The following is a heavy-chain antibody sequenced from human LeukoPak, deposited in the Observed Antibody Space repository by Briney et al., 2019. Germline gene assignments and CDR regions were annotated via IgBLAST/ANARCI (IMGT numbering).Heavy chain of an antibody. CDR1: GDSISSYY. J-gene: IGHJ4*02. Sequence: SETLSLTCTVSGDSISSYYWSWIRQPPGKGLEWIGYIYYSGSTNYNPSLKSRVTISVDTSKNQFSLKLSSVTAADTAVYYCARGLASSFDYWGQGTLVTVSS. D-gene: IGHD3-9*01. CDR2: IYYSGST. V-gene: IGHV4-59*01. CDR3: ARGLASSFDY.